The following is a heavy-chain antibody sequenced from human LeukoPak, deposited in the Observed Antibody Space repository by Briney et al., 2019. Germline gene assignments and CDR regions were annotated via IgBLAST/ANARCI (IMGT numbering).Heavy chain of an antibody. CDR3: AKDRPLSMEYPPWYFDY. D-gene: IGHD2/OR15-2a*01. Sequence: PGGSLRLSCAASGFTFSSYAMSWVRQAPGKGLEWVSAISGSGGSTYYADSVKDRFTISRDNSKNTLYLQMNSLRAEDTATFYCAKDRPLSMEYPPWYFDYWGQGTLVTVSS. J-gene: IGHJ4*02. V-gene: IGHV3-23*01. CDR1: GFTFSSYA. CDR2: ISGSGGST.